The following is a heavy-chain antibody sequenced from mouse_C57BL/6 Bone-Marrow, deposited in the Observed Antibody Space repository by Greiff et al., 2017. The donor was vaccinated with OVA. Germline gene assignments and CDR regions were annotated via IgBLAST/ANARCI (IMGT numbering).Heavy chain of an antibody. CDR3: ARQIYYAMDY. V-gene: IGHV5-12*01. CDR2: LSNGGGST. Sequence: EVQLQESGGGLVQPGGSLKLSCAASGFTFSDYYMYWVRQTPEKRLEWVAYLSNGGGSTYYPDTVKGRFTISRDNAKNTLYLQMSRLKSEDTAMYYCARQIYYAMDYWGQGTSVTVSS. CDR1: GFTFSDYY. J-gene: IGHJ4*01.